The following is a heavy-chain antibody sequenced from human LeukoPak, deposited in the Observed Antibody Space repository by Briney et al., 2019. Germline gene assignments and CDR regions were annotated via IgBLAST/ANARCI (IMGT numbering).Heavy chain of an antibody. CDR2: IKSKTDGGTT. V-gene: IGHV3-15*07. CDR1: GFTFSNAW. CDR3: ARGGAPGYYDSSGYHDY. Sequence: GGSLRLSCAASGFTFSNAWMNWVRQAPGKGLEWVGRIKSKTDGGTTDYAAPVKGRFTISRDDSKNTLYLQMNSLKTEDTAVYYCARGGAPGYYDSSGYHDYWGQGTLVTVSS. J-gene: IGHJ4*02. D-gene: IGHD3-22*01.